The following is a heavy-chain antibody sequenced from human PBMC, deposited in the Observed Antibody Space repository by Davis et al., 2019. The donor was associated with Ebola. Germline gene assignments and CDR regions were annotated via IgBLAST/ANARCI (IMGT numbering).Heavy chain of an antibody. D-gene: IGHD2-2*01. J-gene: IGHJ4*02. Sequence: GESLKISCAASGFTVSSNCMSWVRQAPGKGLEWVSVIYSGGTTYYADSVKGRFTISRDNSKNTLYLQMNSLRAEDTAVYYCTRRYCSSPSCTPYYWGQGTLVTVSS. CDR2: IYSGGTT. V-gene: IGHV3-53*01. CDR1: GFTVSSNC. CDR3: TRRYCSSPSCTPYY.